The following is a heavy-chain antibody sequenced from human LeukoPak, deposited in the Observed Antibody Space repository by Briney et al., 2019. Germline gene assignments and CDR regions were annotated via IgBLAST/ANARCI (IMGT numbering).Heavy chain of an antibody. D-gene: IGHD7-27*01. CDR1: GFTFSSYA. CDR2: ISGSGGST. CDR3: ANGDRKFPGPFV. Sequence: PGGSLRLSCAASGFTFSSYAMSWVRQAPGKGLEWVSAISGSGGSTYYADSVKGRFTISRDNSKNTLYLQMNSLRAEDTAVYYCANGDRKFPGPFVWGQGTTVTVSS. J-gene: IGHJ6*02. V-gene: IGHV3-23*01.